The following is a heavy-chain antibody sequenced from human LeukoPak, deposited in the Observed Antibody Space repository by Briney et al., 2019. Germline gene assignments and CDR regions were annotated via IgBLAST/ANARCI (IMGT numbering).Heavy chain of an antibody. D-gene: IGHD2-15*01. CDR1: GFSISRYA. CDR3: ARDLCSGGSCPDDAFDI. CDR2: ISSNGGST. J-gene: IGHJ3*02. Sequence: GGSLRLSCATSGFSISRYAMHWVRQAPGKGLEYVSTISSNGGSTYYAKSVKGRFVISRDNSKNTLNLQMNSLRAEDTAVYYCARDLCSGGSCPDDAFDIWGQGTMVTVSS. V-gene: IGHV3-64*01.